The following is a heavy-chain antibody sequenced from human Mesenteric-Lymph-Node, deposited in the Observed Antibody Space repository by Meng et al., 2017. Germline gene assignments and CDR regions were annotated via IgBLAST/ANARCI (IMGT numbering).Heavy chain of an antibody. CDR3: ARSAAGTTRARGWYFDL. D-gene: IGHD6-13*01. Sequence: GESLKISCAASGFTFSSYSMNWVRQAPGKGLEWVSSISSSSSYIYYADSVKGRFTISRDNAKNSLYLQMNSLRAEDTAVYYCARSAAGTTRARGWYFDLWGRGTLVTVSS. CDR1: GFTFSSYS. CDR2: ISSSSSYI. J-gene: IGHJ2*01. V-gene: IGHV3-21*01.